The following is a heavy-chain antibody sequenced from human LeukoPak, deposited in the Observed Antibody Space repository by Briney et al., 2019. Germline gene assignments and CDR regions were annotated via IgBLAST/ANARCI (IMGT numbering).Heavy chain of an antibody. J-gene: IGHJ4*02. V-gene: IGHV1-2*02. CDR1: GYTFTGYY. D-gene: IGHD4-17*01. CDR2: MNPKSGGT. CDR3: ARDRGYGDYASDFDY. Sequence: ASVKVSCKASGYTFTGYYMYWVRQAPGQGLEGMGLMNPKSGGTNYAQKFQGRVTLTMDTSITTAYMEVSGLRSDDTPGYDCARDRGYGDYASDFDYWGQGTLVTVSS.